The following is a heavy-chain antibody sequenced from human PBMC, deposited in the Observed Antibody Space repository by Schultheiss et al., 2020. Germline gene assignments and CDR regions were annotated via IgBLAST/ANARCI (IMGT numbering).Heavy chain of an antibody. V-gene: IGHV6-1*01. CDR2: TYYRSKWYN. CDR3: VRMAAAGSRFRTRNDAFDI. CDR1: GDSVSSNSAA. J-gene: IGHJ3*02. D-gene: IGHD6-13*01. Sequence: SQPLSLTCAISGDSVSSNSAAWNWIRQSPSRGLEWLGRTYYRSKWYNDYAVSVKSRITINPDTSKNQFSLQLNSVTPEDTAVYYCVRMAAAGSRFRTRNDAFDIWGQGTMVTVS.